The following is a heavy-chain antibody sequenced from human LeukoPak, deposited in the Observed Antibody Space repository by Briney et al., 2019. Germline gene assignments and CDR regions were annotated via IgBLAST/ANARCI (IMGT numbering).Heavy chain of an antibody. CDR3: ARSRYNLDY. CDR2: IRNDGSNE. V-gene: IGHV3-33*01. D-gene: IGHD5-24*01. CDR1: GFTFSSYD. J-gene: IGHJ4*02. Sequence: GGSLRLSCAASGFTFSSYDMHWVRQAPGKGPEGGALIRNDGSNENYAGSVKGRFTISRDNSKKTLYLQMNSLRAEDTAVYYCARSRYNLDYWGQGTLVTVSS.